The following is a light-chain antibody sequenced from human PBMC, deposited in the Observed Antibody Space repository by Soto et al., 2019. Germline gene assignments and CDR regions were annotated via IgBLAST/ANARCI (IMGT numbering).Light chain of an antibody. J-gene: IGLJ3*02. CDR2: EGS. V-gene: IGLV2-23*01. CDR1: RSDVGSYNL. CDR3: CSYAGSRV. Sequence: QSALTQPASVSGSPGQSITISCTGTRSDVGSYNLVSWYQQHPGKAPKLMIYEGSKRPSGVSNRFSGSKSGNTASLTISGLQAEDEADYYCCSYAGSRVFGGGTKLTAL.